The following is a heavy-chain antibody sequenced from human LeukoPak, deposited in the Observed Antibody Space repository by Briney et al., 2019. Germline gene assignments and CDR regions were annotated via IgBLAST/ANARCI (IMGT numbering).Heavy chain of an antibody. Sequence: PGGSLRLSCAASGFTFSNYPMTWVRQAPGKGLEWVSSIRGSGDSTSYADSVKGRFTISRDNSKDTLFLQMNSLRADDTAVYYCARSLRVRGVPDYMDVWGKGTTVTISS. CDR2: IRGSGDST. CDR1: GFTFSNYP. V-gene: IGHV3-23*01. CDR3: ARSLRVRGVPDYMDV. J-gene: IGHJ6*03. D-gene: IGHD3-10*01.